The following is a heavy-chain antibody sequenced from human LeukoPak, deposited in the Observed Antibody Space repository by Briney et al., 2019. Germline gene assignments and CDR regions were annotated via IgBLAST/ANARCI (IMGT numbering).Heavy chain of an antibody. Sequence: PGGSLRLSCAASGFTFSNYRMSWVRQTPGKGLEWVANIKQDGSEKYYVDSVKGRFTISRDNAKNSLFLQMNSLRAEDTAVYYCARAIYRYYSDYWGQGTLVTVSS. V-gene: IGHV3-7*01. CDR1: GFTFSNYR. CDR2: IKQDGSEK. J-gene: IGHJ4*02. D-gene: IGHD3-9*01. CDR3: ARAIYRYYSDY.